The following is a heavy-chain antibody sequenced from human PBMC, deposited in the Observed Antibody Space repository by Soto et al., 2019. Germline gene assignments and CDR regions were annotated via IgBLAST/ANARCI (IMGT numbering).Heavy chain of an antibody. Sequence: GGSLRLSCAASGFTFSTYSMNWVRQAPGKGLEWVGFIRSKAYGGTTEYAASVKGRFTISRDDSKSIAYLQMNSLKTEDTAVYYCTAGIAAAGSLTEYYYYGMDVWGQGTTVTVSS. CDR3: TAGIAAAGSLTEYYYYGMDV. J-gene: IGHJ6*02. CDR2: IRSKAYGGTT. CDR1: GFTFSTYS. D-gene: IGHD6-13*01. V-gene: IGHV3-49*04.